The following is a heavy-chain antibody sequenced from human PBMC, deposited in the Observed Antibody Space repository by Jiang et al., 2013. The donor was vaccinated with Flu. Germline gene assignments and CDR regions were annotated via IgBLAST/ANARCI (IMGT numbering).Heavy chain of an antibody. CDR2: ISSSSSTI. CDR3: ARDGVGLRTTVTTWYFDL. Sequence: QLLESGGGLVQPGGSLRLSCAASGFTFSSYSMNWVRQAPGKGLEWVSYISSSSSTIYYADSVKGRFTISRDNAKNSLYLQMNSLRAEDTAVYYCARDGVGLRTTVTTWYFDLWGRGTLVTVSS. V-gene: IGHV3-48*01. D-gene: IGHD4-17*01. CDR1: GFTFSSYS. J-gene: IGHJ2*01.